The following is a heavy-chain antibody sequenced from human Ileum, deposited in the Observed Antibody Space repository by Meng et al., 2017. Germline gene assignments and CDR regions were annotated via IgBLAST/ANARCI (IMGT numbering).Heavy chain of an antibody. CDR3: AHIFDS. V-gene: IGHV4-4*02. CDR2: MNLGGSP. Sequence: QVHLQGACPGLVEAAGTLSLTCAVPGRSIRSSDWWSWVRQPPGKGLEWIAEMNLGGSPNYNPSLKSRVTMSVDKSNDHLSLQLTSVTAADTAVYYCAHIFDSWGQGTLVTVSS. CDR1: GRSIRSSDW. J-gene: IGHJ4*02.